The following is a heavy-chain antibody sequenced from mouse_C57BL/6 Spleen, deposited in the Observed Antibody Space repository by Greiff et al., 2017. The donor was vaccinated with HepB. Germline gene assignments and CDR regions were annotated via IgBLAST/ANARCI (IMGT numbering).Heavy chain of an antibody. CDR2: IYPGDGDT. Sequence: LQESGPELVKPGASVKISCKASGYAFSSSWMNWVKQRPGKGLEWIGRIYPGDGDTNYNGKFKGKATLTADKSSSTAYMQLSSLTSEDSAVYFCARSGYYRSYYYAMDYWGQGTSVTVSS. CDR1: GYAFSSSW. J-gene: IGHJ4*01. V-gene: IGHV1-82*01. D-gene: IGHD1-1*01. CDR3: ARSGYYRSYYYAMDY.